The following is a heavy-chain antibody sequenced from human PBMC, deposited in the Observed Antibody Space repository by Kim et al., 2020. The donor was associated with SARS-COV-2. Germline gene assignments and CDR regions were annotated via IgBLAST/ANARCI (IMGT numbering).Heavy chain of an antibody. J-gene: IGHJ6*02. CDR2: IYYSGST. Sequence: SETLSLTCTVSGGSISSSSYYWGWIRQPPGKGLEWIGSIYYSGSTYYNPSLKSRVTISVDTSKNQFSLKLSSVTAADTAVYYCARHASRIRGYSGYDGWDYYYYGMDVWGQGTTVTVSS. V-gene: IGHV4-39*01. D-gene: IGHD5-12*01. CDR1: GGSISSSSYY. CDR3: ARHASRIRGYSGYDGWDYYYYGMDV.